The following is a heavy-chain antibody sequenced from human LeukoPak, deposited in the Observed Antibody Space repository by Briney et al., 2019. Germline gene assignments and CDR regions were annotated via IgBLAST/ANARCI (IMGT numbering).Heavy chain of an antibody. CDR3: ARHVENSYGSYYFDY. Sequence: PSEALSLTRTVSGGSISSSSYYWGWIRQPPGKGLEWIGSIYYSGSTYYNPSLKSRVTISVDTSKNQFSLKLSAVTAADTAVYYCARHVENSYGSYYFDYWGPGTLVTVSS. V-gene: IGHV4-39*01. D-gene: IGHD5-18*01. CDR2: IYYSGST. J-gene: IGHJ4*02. CDR1: GGSISSSSYY.